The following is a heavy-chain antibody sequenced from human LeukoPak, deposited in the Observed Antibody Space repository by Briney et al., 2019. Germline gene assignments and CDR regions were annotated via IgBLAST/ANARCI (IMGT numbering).Heavy chain of an antibody. CDR3: ARVRTTGWFDP. CDR1: GGSISSYY. Sequence: SETLSLTCTVSGGSISSYYWSWIRQPAGKGLEWIGRIYTSGSTNCNPSLTSRVTMSVDTSKNQFSLKLSSVTAADTAVYYCARVRTTGWFDPWGQGTLVTVSS. CDR2: IYTSGST. J-gene: IGHJ5*02. V-gene: IGHV4-4*07. D-gene: IGHD4-17*01.